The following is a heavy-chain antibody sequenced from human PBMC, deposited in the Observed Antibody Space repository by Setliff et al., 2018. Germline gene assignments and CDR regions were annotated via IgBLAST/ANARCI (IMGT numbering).Heavy chain of an antibody. CDR2: ISGYKSNP. Sequence: ASVKVSCKTSGYNFRNYGISWVRQVPGQGLEWMGWISGYKSNPNYLQKMQGRLTMTTDTSTSTAYMELRSLRSDDTAIYYCARKFSRLPQLGIYGYFDYWGQGALVTVSS. CDR1: GYNFRNYG. CDR3: ARKFSRLPQLGIYGYFDY. V-gene: IGHV1-18*04. J-gene: IGHJ4*02. D-gene: IGHD7-27*01.